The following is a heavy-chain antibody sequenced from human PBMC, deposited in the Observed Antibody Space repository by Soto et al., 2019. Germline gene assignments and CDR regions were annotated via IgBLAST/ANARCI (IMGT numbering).Heavy chain of an antibody. D-gene: IGHD6-19*01. CDR2: IWFDGSHK. V-gene: IGHV3-33*01. Sequence: QVHLVESGGGVVQPGRSLRLSCAASGFTFSSYGMHWVRQAPGKGLEWVAVIWFDGSHKYSADSLKGRFTISRDNSKNTLYLQMNSLRAEDTAVYYCARGSGSSSGWNDYWGQGTLVTVSS. CDR1: GFTFSSYG. CDR3: ARGSGSSSGWNDY. J-gene: IGHJ4*02.